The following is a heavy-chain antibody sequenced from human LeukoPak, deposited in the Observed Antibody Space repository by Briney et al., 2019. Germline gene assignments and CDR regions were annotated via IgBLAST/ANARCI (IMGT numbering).Heavy chain of an antibody. CDR1: GESFSAYF. CDR2: INHRGSS. J-gene: IGHJ4*02. D-gene: IGHD2-15*01. V-gene: IGHV4-34*01. CDR3: ARGSSFDGYCSAGACDAGYYDS. Sequence: SETLSLTCAVYGESFSAYFWNWIRQAPGKPLEYIGEINHRGSSHYNTSLKTRVTLSVDTSKNQFSLKLTSVTAADTAVYFCARGSSFDGYCSAGACDAGYYDSWGQGTPVTVSS.